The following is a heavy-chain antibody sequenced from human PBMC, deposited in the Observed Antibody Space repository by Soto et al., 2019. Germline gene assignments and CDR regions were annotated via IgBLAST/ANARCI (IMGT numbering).Heavy chain of an antibody. V-gene: IGHV3-23*01. J-gene: IGHJ6*02. CDR1: GFTFSSYA. Sequence: GGSLRLSCAASGFTFSSYAMSWVRQAPGKGLEWVSAISGSGGSTYYADSVKGRFTISRDNSKNTLYLQMNSLRAEDTAVYYCAKLSSSPTSTYYYYYYGMDVWGQGTTVTVSS. CDR3: AKLSSSPTSTYYYYYYGMDV. CDR2: ISGSGGST. D-gene: IGHD6-6*01.